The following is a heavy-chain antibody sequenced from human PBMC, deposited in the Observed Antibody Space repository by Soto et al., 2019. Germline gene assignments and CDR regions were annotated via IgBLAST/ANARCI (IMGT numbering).Heavy chain of an antibody. CDR3: ARDLIADDAFHT. CDR2: IFHSGST. J-gene: IGHJ3*02. Sequence: QVQLQESGPGLVKPSQTLSLICTVSGGSISSGDYYWSWIRQPPGKGLEWIGYIFHSGSTHYNPSLKSRVTLSLDTSKNQFSLILSSVTAADTAVYYCARDLIADDAFHTWGQGTMVTVSS. CDR1: GGSISSGDYY. V-gene: IGHV4-30-4*08. D-gene: IGHD2-8*01.